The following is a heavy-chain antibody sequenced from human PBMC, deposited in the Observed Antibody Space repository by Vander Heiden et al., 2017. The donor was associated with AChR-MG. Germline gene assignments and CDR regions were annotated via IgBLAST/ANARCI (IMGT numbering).Heavy chain of an antibody. V-gene: IGHV3-23*01. Sequence: EVQLLEPGGNLVQPGRSLRLSCPASGFTFSHYSMTWVRQAPGKGLGWVSAIGEGGAPTWYARSVQGRFTISRDNLGDTVDLQMNSLRVEDSAVYYCARDCRGGGDCYLDIWGPGTLLTVSS. D-gene: IGHD2-21*02. J-gene: IGHJ3*02. CDR1: GFTFSHYS. CDR3: ARDCRGGGDCYLDI. CDR2: IGEGGAPT.